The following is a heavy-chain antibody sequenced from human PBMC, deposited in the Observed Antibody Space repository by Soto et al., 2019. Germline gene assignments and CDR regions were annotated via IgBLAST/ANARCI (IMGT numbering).Heavy chain of an antibody. Sequence: GGSLRLSCAASGFIFRDWFMSWIRQAPGKGLELISYISKDSGRATRYADSVKGRFTISRDNSKNTLYLQMNSLRAEDTAVYYCANGYDYVWGSYQKIDYWGQGTLVTVSS. V-gene: IGHV3-11*04. CDR2: ISKDSGRAT. J-gene: IGHJ4*02. CDR3: ANGYDYVWGSYQKIDY. D-gene: IGHD3-16*02. CDR1: GFIFRDWF.